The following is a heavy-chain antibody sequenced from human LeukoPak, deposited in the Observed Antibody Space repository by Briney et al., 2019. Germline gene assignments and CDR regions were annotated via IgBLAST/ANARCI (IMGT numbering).Heavy chain of an antibody. CDR3: AMRSARYYYDRSGYYSAEFDY. V-gene: IGHV4-34*01. D-gene: IGHD3-22*01. CDR1: GGSFSGYY. J-gene: IGHJ4*02. Sequence: PSETLSLTCAVYGGSFSGYYWSWIRQPPGKGLEWIGEINHSGSTNYNPSLKRRVTISVDTSKNQFSLKLSSVTAADTAVYYCAMRSARYYYDRSGYYSAEFDYWGQGTLVTVSS. CDR2: INHSGST.